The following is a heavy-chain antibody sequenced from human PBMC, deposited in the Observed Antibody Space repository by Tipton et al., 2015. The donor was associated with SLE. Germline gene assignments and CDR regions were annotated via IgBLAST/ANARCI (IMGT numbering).Heavy chain of an antibody. CDR1: GFTFSDYY. J-gene: IGHJ3*02. Sequence: SLRLSCAASGFTFSDYYMSWIRQAPGKGLEWVSYISSSGSTIYYADSVKGRFTISRDNAKNSLYLQMNSLRAEDTAVYYCAREVMRYCGGDCYSDAFDIWGQGTMVTVSS. D-gene: IGHD2-21*01. CDR2: ISSSGSTI. CDR3: AREVMRYCGGDCYSDAFDI. V-gene: IGHV3-11*04.